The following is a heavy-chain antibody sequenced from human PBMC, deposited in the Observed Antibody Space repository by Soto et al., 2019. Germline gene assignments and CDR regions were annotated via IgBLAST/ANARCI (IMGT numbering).Heavy chain of an antibody. V-gene: IGHV1-18*01. D-gene: IGHD4-17*01. Sequence: ASVKVSCKASGYTFTSYGISWVRQAPGQGLERMGWISAYNGNTNYAQKLQGRVTMTTDTSTSTAYMELRSLRPDDTAVYYCARVATVTTHWFDPWGQGTLVTVSS. CDR3: ARVATVTTHWFDP. CDR2: ISAYNGNT. J-gene: IGHJ5*02. CDR1: GYTFTSYG.